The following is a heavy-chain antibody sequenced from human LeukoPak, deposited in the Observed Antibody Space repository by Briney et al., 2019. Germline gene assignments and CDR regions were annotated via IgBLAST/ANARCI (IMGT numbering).Heavy chain of an antibody. Sequence: PGGSLRLSCAASGFTFSSYAMSWVRQAPGKGLEWVSAISGSGGSTYYADSVKGRSTISRDNSKNTLYLQMNSLRAEDTAVYYCAKDHRLAAAGFPNWFDPWGQGTLVTVSS. V-gene: IGHV3-23*01. CDR3: AKDHRLAAAGFPNWFDP. CDR2: ISGSGGST. D-gene: IGHD6-13*01. J-gene: IGHJ5*02. CDR1: GFTFSSYA.